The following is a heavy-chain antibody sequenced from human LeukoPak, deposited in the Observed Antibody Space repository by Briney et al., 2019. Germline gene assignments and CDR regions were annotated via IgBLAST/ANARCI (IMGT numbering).Heavy chain of an antibody. CDR3: ARSLTTPPYNWFDP. D-gene: IGHD4-11*01. CDR1: GGSISSYY. CDR2: IYTSGST. V-gene: IGHV4-4*07. J-gene: IGHJ5*02. Sequence: SETLSLTCTVSGGSISSYYWSWIRQPAGKGLEWIGRIYTSGSTNYNPSLKSRVTMSVDTSKNQFSLKLSSVTAADTAVYYCARSLTTPPYNWFDPWGQGTLVTVSP.